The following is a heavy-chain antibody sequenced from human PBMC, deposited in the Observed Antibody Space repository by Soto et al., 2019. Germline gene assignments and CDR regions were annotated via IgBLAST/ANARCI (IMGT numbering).Heavy chain of an antibody. CDR2: ISGSGGST. V-gene: IGHV3-23*01. D-gene: IGHD5-18*01. J-gene: IGHJ4*02. CDR3: AKVSVDKAMDVGGDFDY. Sequence: EVQLLESGGGLVQPGGSLRLSCAASGFTFSSYAMSWVRQAPGKGLEWVSAISGSGGSTYYADSVKGRFTISRDNSKKTLYLQMTSLRAEDTAVYYCAKVSVDKAMDVGGDFDYWGQGTLVTVSS. CDR1: GFTFSSYA.